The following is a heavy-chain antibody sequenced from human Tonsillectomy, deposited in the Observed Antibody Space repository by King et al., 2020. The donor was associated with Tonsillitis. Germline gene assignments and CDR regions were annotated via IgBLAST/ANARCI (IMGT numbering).Heavy chain of an antibody. V-gene: IGHV1-69*04. D-gene: IGHD3-3*01. CDR1: GGTFSSYA. J-gene: IGHJ6*03. CDR3: ATGDFWGSYYYYMVV. CDR2: IIPILGIA. Sequence: QVQLVQSGAEVKKPGSSVKVSCKASGGTFSSYAISWVRQAPGQGLEWMGRIIPILGIANYAQRFQGRVTITADKSTSTAYMELSSLRSEDTAVYYCATGDFWGSYYYYMVVWGKGTTVTVSS.